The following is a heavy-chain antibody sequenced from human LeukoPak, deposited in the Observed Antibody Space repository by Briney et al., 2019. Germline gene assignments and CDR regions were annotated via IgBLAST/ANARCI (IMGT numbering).Heavy chain of an antibody. D-gene: IGHD6-13*01. CDR3: ARGRLYSSSWSY. CDR1: GFTFRSYS. J-gene: IGHJ4*02. V-gene: IGHV3-48*02. CDR2: ISGMSSTI. Sequence: GGSLRLSCAASGFTFRSYSMNWVRQAPGKGLEWVSFISGMSSTIYYADSVKGRFTISRDNAKNSVYLQMNSLRDEDTAVYYCARGRLYSSSWSYWGQGTLVTVSS.